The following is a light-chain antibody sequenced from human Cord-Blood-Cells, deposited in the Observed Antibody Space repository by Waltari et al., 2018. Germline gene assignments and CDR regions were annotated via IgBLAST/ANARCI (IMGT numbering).Light chain of an antibody. CDR2: DAS. Sequence: EIVLTQSPATLSLSPGERATLSCRASKGVSSYLAWYQQKPGQAPRLLIYDASTRATAIPASFISSGSATNFSLTISSLEPEDFAVDYCQQHSNWPLFTFGPGTKVDIK. CDR1: KGVSSY. J-gene: IGKJ3*01. CDR3: QQHSNWPLFT. V-gene: IGKV3-11*01.